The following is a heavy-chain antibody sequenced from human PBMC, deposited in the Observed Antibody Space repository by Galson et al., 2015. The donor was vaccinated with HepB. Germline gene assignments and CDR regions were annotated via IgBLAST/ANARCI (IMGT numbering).Heavy chain of an antibody. Sequence: SLRLSCAASGFTFSRYGMYWVRQAPGKGLEWVAVMWSDGNNKYYGDSAKGRFTISRDNSQSTLYLQMNSLRAEDTAVYYCARGKINPSSSSPYYYGMDVWGQGTTVTVSS. V-gene: IGHV3-33*01. J-gene: IGHJ6*02. CDR3: ARGKINPSSSSPYYYGMDV. CDR2: MWSDGNNK. D-gene: IGHD3-10*01. CDR1: GFTFSRYG.